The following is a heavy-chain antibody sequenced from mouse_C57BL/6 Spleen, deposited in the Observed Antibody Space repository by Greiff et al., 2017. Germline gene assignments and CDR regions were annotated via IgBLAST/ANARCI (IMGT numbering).Heavy chain of an antibody. V-gene: IGHV5-4*01. J-gene: IGHJ1*03. Sequence: DVMLVESGGGLVKPGGSLKLSCAASGFTFSSYAMSWVRQTPEKRLEWVATISDGGSYTYYPDNVKGRFTISRDNAKNNLYLQMSHLKSEDTAMYYCARDAVSYWYFDVWGTGTTVTVSS. CDR1: GFTFSSYA. D-gene: IGHD6-1*01. CDR2: ISDGGSYT. CDR3: ARDAVSYWYFDV.